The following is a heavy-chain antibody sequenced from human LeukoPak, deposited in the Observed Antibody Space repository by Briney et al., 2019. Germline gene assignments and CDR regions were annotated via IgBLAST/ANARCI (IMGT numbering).Heavy chain of an antibody. CDR2: IWYGGSNK. V-gene: IGHV3-33*08. CDR3: ARGVGGDSRFDP. CDR1: GFTFSSYG. J-gene: IGHJ5*02. Sequence: PGRSLRLSCAASGFTFSSYGMHWVRQAPGKGLEWVAVIWYGGSNKYYADSVKGRFTISRDNSKNTLYLQMNSLRAEDTAVYYCARGVGGDSRFDPWGQGTLVTVSS. D-gene: IGHD1-26*01.